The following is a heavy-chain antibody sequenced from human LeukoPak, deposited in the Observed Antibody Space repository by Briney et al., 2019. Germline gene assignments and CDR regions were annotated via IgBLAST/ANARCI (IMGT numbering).Heavy chain of an antibody. CDR3: ARDTEIQLWEPYYFDY. Sequence: SETLSLTCTVSGGSISSYYWSWIRQPAGKGLEWIGRIYTSGSTNYNPSLKSRVTMSVDTSKNQFSLKLSSVTAADTAVYYCARDTEIQLWEPYYFDYWGQGTLVTVSS. V-gene: IGHV4-4*07. CDR1: GGSISSYY. D-gene: IGHD5-18*01. J-gene: IGHJ4*02. CDR2: IYTSGST.